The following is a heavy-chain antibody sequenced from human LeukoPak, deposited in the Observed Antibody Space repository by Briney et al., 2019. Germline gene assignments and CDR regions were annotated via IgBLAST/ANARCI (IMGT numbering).Heavy chain of an antibody. D-gene: IGHD6-13*01. V-gene: IGHV4-34*01. CDR1: GGSISSYY. CDR3: ARSGHSSSWTGFDY. CDR2: INHSGST. Sequence: PSETLSLTCTVSGGSISSYYWSWIRQPPGKGLEWIGEINHSGSTNYNPSLKSRVTISVDTSKNQFSLKLSSVTAADTAVYYCARSGHSSSWTGFDYWGQGTLVTVSS. J-gene: IGHJ4*02.